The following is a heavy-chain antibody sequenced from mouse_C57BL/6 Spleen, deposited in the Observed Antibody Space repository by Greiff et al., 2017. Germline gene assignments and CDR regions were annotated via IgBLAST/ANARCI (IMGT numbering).Heavy chain of an antibody. J-gene: IGHJ3*01. CDR1: GFNIKDDY. V-gene: IGHV14-4*01. CDR3: TTNYYSLEGFAY. Sequence: VQLKESGAELVRPGASVKLSCTASGFNIKDDYMHWVKQRPEQGLEWIGWIDPENGDTEYASKFQGKATITADTSSNTAYLQLSSLTSEDTAVYYCTTNYYSLEGFAYWGQGTLVTVAA. CDR2: IDPENGDT. D-gene: IGHD2-12*01.